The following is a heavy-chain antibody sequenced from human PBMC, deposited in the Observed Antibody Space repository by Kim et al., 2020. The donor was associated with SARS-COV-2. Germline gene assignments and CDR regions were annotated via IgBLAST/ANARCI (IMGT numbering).Heavy chain of an antibody. V-gene: IGHV3-23*01. Sequence: GGSLRLSCAASGFTFSSYAMSWVRQAPGKGLEWVAAISGSGGSTYYEDSVKGRFTISRDNSKNTLYLQMNSLRAEDTAVYYCAKDCPIAVAGCAFDYWGQGTLVTVSS. CDR2: ISGSGGST. D-gene: IGHD6-19*01. CDR3: AKDCPIAVAGCAFDY. J-gene: IGHJ4*02. CDR1: GFTFSSYA.